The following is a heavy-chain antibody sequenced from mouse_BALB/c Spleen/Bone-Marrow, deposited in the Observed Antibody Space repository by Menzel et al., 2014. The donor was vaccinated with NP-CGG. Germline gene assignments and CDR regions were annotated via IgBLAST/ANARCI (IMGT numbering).Heavy chain of an antibody. D-gene: IGHD1-1*01. J-gene: IGHJ1*01. V-gene: IGHV5-6-3*01. CDR1: GFTFSSYG. CDR3: ARVYGWYFDV. CDR2: INNNGGST. Sequence: EVKLMESGGGLVQPGGSLKLSCVASGFTFSSYGMSWVRQTPDKRLELVATINNNGGSTYYSDSVKGQFTISRDNAKNTLYLQMSSLKSEDTAMYYCARVYGWYFDVWGAGTTVTVSS.